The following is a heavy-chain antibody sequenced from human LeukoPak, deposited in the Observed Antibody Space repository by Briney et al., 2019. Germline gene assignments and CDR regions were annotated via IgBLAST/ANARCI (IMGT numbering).Heavy chain of an antibody. J-gene: IGHJ3*02. CDR3: ARGLRLFDAFDI. CDR1: GFTFNSYA. Sequence: GRSLRLSCAASGFTFNSYAMHWVRQAPGKGLEWVAVISYDGSDEYTADSVKGRFTISRDDSKNTLYLQMNSLRAEDAAVYYCARGLRLFDAFDIWGQGTMVTVSS. CDR2: ISYDGSDE. V-gene: IGHV3-30*04.